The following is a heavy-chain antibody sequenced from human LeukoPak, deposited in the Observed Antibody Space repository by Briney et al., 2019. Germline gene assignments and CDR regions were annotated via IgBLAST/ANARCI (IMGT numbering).Heavy chain of an antibody. CDR3: ARAGSSWSNWIDP. CDR1: GYTFTSYY. V-gene: IGHV1-46*01. Sequence: GASVKVSCKASGYTFTSYYMHWVRQAPGQGLEWMGIINPSGGSTSYAQKFQGRVTMTRATSISTAYMELSRLRSDDTAVYYCARAGSSWSNWIDPWGQGTLVTVSS. J-gene: IGHJ5*02. CDR2: INPSGGST. D-gene: IGHD6-13*01.